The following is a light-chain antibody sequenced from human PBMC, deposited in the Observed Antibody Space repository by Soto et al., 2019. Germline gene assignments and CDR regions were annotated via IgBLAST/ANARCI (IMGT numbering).Light chain of an antibody. CDR1: QSISNN. V-gene: IGKV3-15*01. J-gene: IGKJ1*01. Sequence: EVVMTQSPATLSVSPGERASLSCRARQSISNNLAWYQQKPGQAPKLLIYGASTWATGIPASFSGSCSGTKITITISSLQSEDFAVYYCQQYNNWPRTFGQGTKVEVK. CDR2: GAS. CDR3: QQYNNWPRT.